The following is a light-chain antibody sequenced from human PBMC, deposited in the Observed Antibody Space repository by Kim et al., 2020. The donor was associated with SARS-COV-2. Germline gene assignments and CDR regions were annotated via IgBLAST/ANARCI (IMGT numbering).Light chain of an antibody. CDR3: QQYGSSPWT. CDR2: GAS. J-gene: IGKJ1*01. V-gene: IGKV3-20*01. CDR1: QSVSSFY. Sequence: EIVLTQSPGTLSLSPGERATFSCRASQSVSSFYLAWYRQKPGQAPRLLIYGASIRATGIPDRFSGSGSGTDFTLTISRLEPEDFAVYYCQQYGSSPWTFGQGTKVDIK.